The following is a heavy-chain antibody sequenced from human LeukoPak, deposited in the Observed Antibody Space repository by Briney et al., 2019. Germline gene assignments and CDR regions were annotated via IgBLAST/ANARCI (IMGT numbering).Heavy chain of an antibody. D-gene: IGHD2-2*01. J-gene: IGHJ4*02. V-gene: IGHV3-74*01. CDR2: INSDGSWT. CDR3: VSFYETY. Sequence: GGSLRLSCAASGFTFDDYGMSWVRQAPGKGLVWVSHINSDGSWTSYADSVKGRFTISKDNAKNTVYLQMNNLRAEDTAVYYCVSFYETYWGRGTLVTVSS. CDR1: GFTFDDYG.